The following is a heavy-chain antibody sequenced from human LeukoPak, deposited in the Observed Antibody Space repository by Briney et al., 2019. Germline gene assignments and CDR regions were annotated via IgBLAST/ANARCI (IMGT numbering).Heavy chain of an antibody. CDR1: GFTFSDYY. Sequence: GGSRRLSCAASGFTFSDYYMSWIRQAPGKGLEWVSYISSSSSYTNYADSVKGRFTISRDNAKNSLYLQMNSLRAEDTAVYYCARSGSGSYFDYWGQGTLVTVSS. J-gene: IGHJ4*02. CDR2: ISSSSSYT. CDR3: ARSGSGSYFDY. V-gene: IGHV3-11*06. D-gene: IGHD3-10*01.